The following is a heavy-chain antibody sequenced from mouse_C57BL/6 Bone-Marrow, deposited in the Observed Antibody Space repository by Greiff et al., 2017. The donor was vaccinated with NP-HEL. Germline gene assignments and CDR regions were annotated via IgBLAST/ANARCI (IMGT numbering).Heavy chain of an antibody. Sequence: QVQLQQSGAELVKPGASVKLSCKASGYTFTEYTIHWVKQRSGQGLEWIGWFYPGSGGIKYNEKFKDKATLTADKSSSEVYMKLSSLTSEDSAVYFCARHEGVGTYFGYWGQGTTLTVSS. CDR3: ARHEGVGTYFGY. CDR1: GYTFTEYT. J-gene: IGHJ2*01. CDR2: FYPGSGGI. V-gene: IGHV1-62-2*01. D-gene: IGHD1-1*01.